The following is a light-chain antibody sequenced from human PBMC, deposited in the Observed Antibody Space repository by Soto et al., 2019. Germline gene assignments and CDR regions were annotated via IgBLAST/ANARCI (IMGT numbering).Light chain of an antibody. Sequence: DIQMTQSPSTLSASVGDRVTITCRASQSISSWLAWYQQKPEQAPKLLIYKASNLQSGLPSRFSGSGSGTKFTLAICSLQPDDYATYYCQLYNVTWTFGHGTKVEIK. CDR1: QSISSW. V-gene: IGKV1-5*03. CDR3: QLYNVTWT. J-gene: IGKJ1*01. CDR2: KAS.